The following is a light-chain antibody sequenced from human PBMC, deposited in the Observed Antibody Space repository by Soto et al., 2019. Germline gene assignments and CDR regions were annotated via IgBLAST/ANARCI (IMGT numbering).Light chain of an antibody. CDR1: QSVRDN. CDR2: GAS. V-gene: IGKV3-15*01. Sequence: EIVMTHSPATLSVSPGERATLSCRASQSVRDNLAWYQQKPGQAPRLLIYGASTRATGIPARFSGSGSGTEFTLTINSLQSEDVALDFCQQSNNWPYTFGQGTKLEIK. CDR3: QQSNNWPYT. J-gene: IGKJ2*01.